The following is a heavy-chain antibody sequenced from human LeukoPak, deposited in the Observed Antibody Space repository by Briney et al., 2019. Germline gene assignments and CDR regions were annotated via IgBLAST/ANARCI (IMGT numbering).Heavy chain of an antibody. V-gene: IGHV4-34*08. Sequence: SETLSLTCAVYGETFSAFYWTWIRQPPERGLVWIVEINHGGSTNYNPSLSSRVTISVDPSKKQFSLNLTSVTAADTAVYYCATWNAKTHSHDDWGQGTLVTVPS. D-gene: IGHD1-1*01. CDR1: GETFSAFY. CDR2: INHGGST. J-gene: IGHJ4*02. CDR3: ATWNAKTHSHDD.